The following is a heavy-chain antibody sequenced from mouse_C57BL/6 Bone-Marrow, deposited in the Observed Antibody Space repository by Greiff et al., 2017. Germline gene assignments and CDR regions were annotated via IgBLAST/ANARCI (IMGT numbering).Heavy chain of an antibody. D-gene: IGHD1-1*01. CDR1: GYSFTSYG. CDR3: AREYGSRFRVAY. J-gene: IGHJ3*01. Sequence: VKLLQSGAVLARPGDSVKLSCKPSGYSFTSYGISWVKQRTGQGLELIGELYPRSGTTYYNEKFKGKATLTADKSSSTAYMELRSLTSEDSAVYFCAREYGSRFRVAYWGQGTLVNVSA. V-gene: IGHV1-81*01. CDR2: LYPRSGTT.